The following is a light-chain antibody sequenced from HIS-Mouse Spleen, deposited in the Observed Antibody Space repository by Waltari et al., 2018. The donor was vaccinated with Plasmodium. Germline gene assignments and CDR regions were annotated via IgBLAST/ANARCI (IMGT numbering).Light chain of an antibody. J-gene: IGLJ2*01. CDR2: QDS. Sequence: SYELPQPPSVSVSPGQTASITCPGDKLGDKYACWYQQKPGQSPVLVIHQDSKRPSGIPERFSGSNSGNTATLTISGTQAMDEADYYCQAWDSSTVVFGGGTKLTVL. V-gene: IGLV3-1*01. CDR1: KLGDKY. CDR3: QAWDSSTVV.